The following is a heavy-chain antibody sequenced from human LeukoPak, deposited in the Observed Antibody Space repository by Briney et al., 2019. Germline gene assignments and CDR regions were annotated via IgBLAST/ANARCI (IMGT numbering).Heavy chain of an antibody. D-gene: IGHD1-20*01. CDR1: GYTLTSYD. J-gene: IGHJ6*02. CDR2: MKPNSGNA. Sequence: ASVPGSSTAYGYTLTSYDINWVRPATGQGIEWMGWMKPNSGNAGYAQKFPGRVTMTRNTSIGTAYMELSSLRSEDTAVYYCARDLGGITGTAYYYYGMDVWGQGTTVTVSS. V-gene: IGHV1-8*01. CDR3: ARDLGGITGTAYYYYGMDV.